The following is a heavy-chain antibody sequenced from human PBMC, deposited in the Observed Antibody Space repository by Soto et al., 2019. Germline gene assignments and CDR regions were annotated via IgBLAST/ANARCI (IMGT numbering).Heavy chain of an antibody. Sequence: PGGSLRLSCAASGFTFGYYWMSWVRQAPGKGLEWLATIKMDASEKKYVDSVKGRFTISRDNAKNSLYLQMNSLRDEDTAVYYCARLLEWSRNWFDPWGQGTLVTVSS. V-gene: IGHV3-7*01. J-gene: IGHJ5*02. D-gene: IGHD3-3*01. CDR3: ARLLEWSRNWFDP. CDR1: GFTFGYYW. CDR2: IKMDASEK.